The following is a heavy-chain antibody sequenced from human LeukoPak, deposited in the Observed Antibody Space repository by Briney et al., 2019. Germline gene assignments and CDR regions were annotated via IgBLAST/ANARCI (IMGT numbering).Heavy chain of an antibody. D-gene: IGHD3-22*01. CDR3: ARIRYYYDSSGYSGGWFDP. CDR2: ISAYNGNT. V-gene: IGHV1-18*01. J-gene: IGHJ5*02. Sequence: ASVKVSCKASGYTFTTYGISWVRQAPGQGLEWMGWISAYNGNTNYAQKLQGRVTMTTDTSTSTAYMELRSLRSDDTAVYYCARIRYYYDSSGYSGGWFDPWGQGTLVTVSS. CDR1: GYTFTTYG.